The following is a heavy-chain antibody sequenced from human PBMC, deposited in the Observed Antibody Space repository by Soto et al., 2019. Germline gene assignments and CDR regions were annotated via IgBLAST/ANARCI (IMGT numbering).Heavy chain of an antibody. CDR2: ITPIFGTA. J-gene: IGHJ6*02. CDR1: GGTFSSYA. Sequence: GASEKFCCKASGGTFSSYAISWLRQAPGQGLEWTGGITPIFGTANYAQKFQGRVTITADESTSTAYMELSSLRSEDTAVYYCARDLTGLDTAMDYYYYGMDVWGQGTTVTVSS. V-gene: IGHV1-69*13. D-gene: IGHD5-18*01. CDR3: ARDLTGLDTAMDYYYYGMDV.